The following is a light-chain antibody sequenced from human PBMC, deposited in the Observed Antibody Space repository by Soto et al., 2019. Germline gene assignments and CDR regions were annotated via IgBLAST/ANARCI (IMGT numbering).Light chain of an antibody. J-gene: IGKJ1*01. V-gene: IGKV3D-7*01. CDR3: QQSYNSPQT. CDR2: GAS. Sequence: EIVLTHAPGTLSLSPGEIATLSFRASQSVSNNYLAWYQQKPGQAPRLLIYGASTRATDMPGRFSGRGSGTEFTLTISSLQPEDFATYSCQQSYNSPQTFGRGTKVDIK. CDR1: QSVSNNY.